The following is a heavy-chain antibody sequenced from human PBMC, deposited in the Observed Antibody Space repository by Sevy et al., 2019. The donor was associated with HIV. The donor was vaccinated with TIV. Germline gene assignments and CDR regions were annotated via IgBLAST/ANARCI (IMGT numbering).Heavy chain of an antibody. V-gene: IGHV3-11*01. CDR3: AAISGYCRDGTCYAWTSIDK. D-gene: IGHD2-15*01. Sequence: GGSLRLSCAASGFNLTDYYINWIRQAPGKGLEWISYISGGDTTTYYSDSVKGRFTVSRDNAKNSVFLQMISLRAGDTAVYYCAAISGYCRDGTCYAWTSIDKWGEGSLVTVSS. CDR1: GFNLTDYY. J-gene: IGHJ4*02. CDR2: ISGGDTTT.